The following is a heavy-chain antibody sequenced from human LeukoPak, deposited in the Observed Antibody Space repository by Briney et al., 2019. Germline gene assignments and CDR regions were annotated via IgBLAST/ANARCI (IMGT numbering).Heavy chain of an antibody. CDR3: AKRKGSNHGEFDY. CDR2: ISGSGGSI. CDR1: GFTFSSNA. J-gene: IGHJ4*02. D-gene: IGHD6-13*01. Sequence: GGSPRLSCAASGFTFSSNAMSWVRQAPGKGLEWVSAISGSGGSIYYADSVKGRFTISRDNSKNTLYLQMNSLRAGDTAVYYCAKRKGSNHGEFDYWGQGTLVTVSS. V-gene: IGHV3-23*01.